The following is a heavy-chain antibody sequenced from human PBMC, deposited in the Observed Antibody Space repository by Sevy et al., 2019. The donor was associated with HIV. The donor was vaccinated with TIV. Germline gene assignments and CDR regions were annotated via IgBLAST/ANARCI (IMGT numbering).Heavy chain of an antibody. CDR1: GYSFPTYW. J-gene: IGHJ4*02. CDR3: ARGRQWLSDFDF. D-gene: IGHD6-19*01. CDR2: VWPIESDT. Sequence: GESLKISCQASGYSFPTYWIAWVRQMPGKGLEWVGIVWPIESDTTYSPSFQGQVTISVDKSINTVYLHWSSLKASHTGVYYCARGRQWLSDFDFWGQGTLVTVSS. V-gene: IGHV5-51*01.